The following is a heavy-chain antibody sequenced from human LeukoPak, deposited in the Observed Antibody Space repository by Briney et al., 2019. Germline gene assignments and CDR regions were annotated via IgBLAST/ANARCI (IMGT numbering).Heavy chain of an antibody. V-gene: IGHV3-33*03. J-gene: IGHJ4*02. Sequence: GGSLRLSCAASGFPFSSYGMHWVRQAPGKGLEWVARLVYDARSDYANSVKGRFSISRDDSKNTLLLDMSNLRVEDTALYYCASALSAVFDFWGQGVLVTVSS. CDR1: GFPFSSYG. CDR2: LVYDARS. CDR3: ASALSAVFDF. D-gene: IGHD6-19*01.